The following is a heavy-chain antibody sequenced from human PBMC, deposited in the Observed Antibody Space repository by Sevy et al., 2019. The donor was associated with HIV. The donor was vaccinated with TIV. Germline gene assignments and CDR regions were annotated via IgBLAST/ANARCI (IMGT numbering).Heavy chain of an antibody. D-gene: IGHD2-2*01. CDR3: ARDKPQGVVVVPGAMWGGVDY. Sequence: ASVKVSCRTSGYTFRSYGISWVRQAPGQGLEWMGWISPYTGDTDFAQKVQGRVSMTSDTSTNTAYMELRSLRSDGTAVYYGARDKPQGVVVVPGAMWGGVDYWGQGTLVTVSS. CDR2: ISPYTGDT. CDR1: GYTFRSYG. J-gene: IGHJ4*02. V-gene: IGHV1-18*01.